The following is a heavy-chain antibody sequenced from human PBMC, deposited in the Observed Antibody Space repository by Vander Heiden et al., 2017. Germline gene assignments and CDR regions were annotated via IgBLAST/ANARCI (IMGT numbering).Heavy chain of an antibody. CDR1: GGTFSSYA. V-gene: IGHV1-69*01. CDR2: IIPIFGTA. D-gene: IGHD3-22*01. J-gene: IGHJ3*02. Sequence: QVQLVQSGAEVKKPGSSVKVSCKASGGTFSSYAISWVRLAPGQGLEWMGGIIPIFGTANYAQKFQGRVTITADESTSTAYMELSSLRSEDTAVYYCARDSPYDSSGYYYVRAFDIWGQGTMVTVSS. CDR3: ARDSPYDSSGYYYVRAFDI.